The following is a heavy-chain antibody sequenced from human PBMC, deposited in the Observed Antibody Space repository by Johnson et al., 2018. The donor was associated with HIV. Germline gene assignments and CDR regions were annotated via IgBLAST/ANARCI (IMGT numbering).Heavy chain of an antibody. Sequence: QVQLVESGGGVVQPGRSLRLSCAASGFTFRSYAMHWVRQAPGKGLEWVADISYDGTNKYYADSVKGRFTISRDNSKNTLSLQMNSTRVEDTAVYYCASGRRIQLWLLADAFDIWGQGTMVTVSS. D-gene: IGHD5-18*01. CDR2: ISYDGTNK. J-gene: IGHJ3*02. CDR3: ASGRRIQLWLLADAFDI. V-gene: IGHV3-30*04. CDR1: GFTFRSYA.